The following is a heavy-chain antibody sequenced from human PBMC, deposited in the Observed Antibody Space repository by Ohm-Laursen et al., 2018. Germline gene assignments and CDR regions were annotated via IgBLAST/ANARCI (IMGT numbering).Heavy chain of an antibody. D-gene: IGHD6-19*01. CDR3: AKGSRASGWPN. J-gene: IGHJ4*02. V-gene: IGHV3-23*01. Sequence: LRLSCTDSGFTFSNYPMYRVRQAPGKGLEWVSAITDSGGSTFYADSVKGRFTISRDNSKNMLYLQMNSLRAEDTAIYYCAKGSRASGWPNWGQGTLVTVSS. CDR2: ITDSGGST. CDR1: GFTFSNYP.